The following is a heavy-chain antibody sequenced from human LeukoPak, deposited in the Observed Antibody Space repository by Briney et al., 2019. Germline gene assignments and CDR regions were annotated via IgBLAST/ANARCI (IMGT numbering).Heavy chain of an antibody. J-gene: IGHJ4*02. CDR1: GFTFSSYA. CDR3: ARNFISMVRGVIITTYFDY. CDR2: ISGSGGST. V-gene: IGHV3-23*01. Sequence: GGSLRLSCAASGFTFSSYAMSWARQAPGKGLEWVSAISGSGGSTYYADSVKGRFTISRDNSKNPLYLQMNSLRAEDTAVYYCARNFISMVRGVIITTYFDYWGQGTLVTVSS. D-gene: IGHD3-10*01.